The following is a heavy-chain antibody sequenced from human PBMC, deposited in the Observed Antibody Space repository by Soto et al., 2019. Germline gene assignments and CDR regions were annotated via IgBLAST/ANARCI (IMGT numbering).Heavy chain of an antibody. V-gene: IGHV3-23*01. J-gene: IGHJ6*02. CDR3: AKDHSSSWPHYYYYYGMDV. CDR2: ISGSGGST. D-gene: IGHD6-13*01. CDR1: GFTFSSYA. Sequence: GGSLRLSCAASGFTFSSYAMSWVRQAPGKGLEWVSAISGSGGSTYYADSVKGRFTISRDNYKNTLYLQMNSLRAEDTAVYYCAKDHSSSWPHYYYYYGMDVWGQGTTVTVSS.